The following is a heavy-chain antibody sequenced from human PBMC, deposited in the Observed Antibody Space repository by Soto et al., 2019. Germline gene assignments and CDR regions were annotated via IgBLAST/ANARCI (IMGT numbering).Heavy chain of an antibody. CDR1: GFSISTSGVG. D-gene: IGHD3-22*01. Sequence: QITLKESGPSLVKPTQTLTLTCTFSGFSISTSGVGVGWIRQPPGKALEWLALIYWNDDKRYSPSQKSRLTIPNDTYKNQVVRKITHMDSVDPARYSRSYIFSYDSSGYYPTQPYYFDYWGQGTLAT. CDR3: SYIFSYDSSGYYPTQPYYFDY. CDR2: IYWNDDK. V-gene: IGHV2-5*01. J-gene: IGHJ4*02.